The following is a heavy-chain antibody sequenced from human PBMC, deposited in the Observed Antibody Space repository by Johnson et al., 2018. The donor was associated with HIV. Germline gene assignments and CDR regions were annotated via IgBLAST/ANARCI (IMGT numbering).Heavy chain of an antibody. CDR1: GFTVSSNY. CDR3: AGAFGELLLAFDI. J-gene: IGHJ3*02. Sequence: VQLVESGGGLVQPGGSLRLSCAASGFTVSSNYMSWVRQAPGKGLEWVSVIYSGGSTYYADSVKGRFTISRDNSKNTLYLQMNSLRAEDTAVYYCAGAFGELLLAFDIWGQGTMVTVSS. D-gene: IGHD1-26*01. CDR2: IYSGGST. V-gene: IGHV3-66*01.